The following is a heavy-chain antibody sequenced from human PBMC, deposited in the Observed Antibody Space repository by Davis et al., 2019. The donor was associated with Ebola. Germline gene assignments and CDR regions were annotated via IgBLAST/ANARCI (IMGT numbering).Heavy chain of an antibody. CDR2: IKQDGSEK. J-gene: IGHJ4*02. CDR1: GLTFSSYW. Sequence: GGSLRLSCAASGLTFSSYWMSWVRQAPGKGLEWVANIKQDGSEKYYVDSVKGRFTISRDNAKNSLYLQMNSLRAEDTAVYYCARGLDFWSGYYGCYFDYWGQGTLVTVSS. CDR3: ARGLDFWSGYYGCYFDY. V-gene: IGHV3-7*01. D-gene: IGHD3-3*01.